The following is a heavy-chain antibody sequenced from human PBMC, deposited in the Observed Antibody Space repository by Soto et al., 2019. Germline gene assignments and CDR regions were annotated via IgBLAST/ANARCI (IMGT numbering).Heavy chain of an antibody. D-gene: IGHD1-20*01. J-gene: IGHJ3*02. CDR2: IIPIFGTA. CDR1: GGTFSSYA. Sequence: QVQLVQSGAEVKKPGSSEKVSCKASGGTFSSYAISWVRQAPGQGLEWMGGIIPIFGTANYAQKFQGRVTITADKSTSTAYMELSSLRSEDTAVYYCARDGVSITGTDDAFDIWGQGTMVTVSS. V-gene: IGHV1-69*06. CDR3: ARDGVSITGTDDAFDI.